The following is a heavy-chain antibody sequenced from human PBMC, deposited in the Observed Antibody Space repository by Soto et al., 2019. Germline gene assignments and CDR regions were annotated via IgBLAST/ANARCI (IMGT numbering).Heavy chain of an antibody. D-gene: IGHD2-2*01. J-gene: IGHJ4*02. V-gene: IGHV5-51*01. Sequence: GESLKISCKGSGYSFTSYWIVWVRQMPGKGLEWMGIIYPGDSDTRYSPSFQGQVTISADKSISTAYLQWSSLKASDTAMYYCAGAANDRSDIVVVPAALFDYWGQGTLVTVSS. CDR3: AGAANDRSDIVVVPAALFDY. CDR2: IYPGDSDT. CDR1: GYSFTSYW.